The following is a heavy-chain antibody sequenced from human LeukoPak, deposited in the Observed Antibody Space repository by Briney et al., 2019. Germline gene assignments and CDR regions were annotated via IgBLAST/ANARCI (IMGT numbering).Heavy chain of an antibody. V-gene: IGHV3-30-3*01. D-gene: IGHD6-25*01. CDR1: GFTFSSYA. J-gene: IGHJ4*02. CDR2: ISYDGSNK. Sequence: GGSLRLSCAASGFTFSSYAMHWVRQAPGKGLEWVAVISYDGSNKYYADSVKGRFTISRDNSKNTLYLQMNSLRAEDTAVYYCASATGVQRLRFPLYYWGQGTLVTVSS. CDR3: ASATGVQRLRFPLYY.